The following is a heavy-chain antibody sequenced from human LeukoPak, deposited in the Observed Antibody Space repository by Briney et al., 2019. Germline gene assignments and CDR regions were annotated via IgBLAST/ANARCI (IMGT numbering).Heavy chain of an antibody. Sequence: GGSLRLSCEASGFTVSSNYMSWVRQAPGKGLEWVSVIYSGGSTYYADSVKGRFTISRDNSKNTLYLQMNSLRAEDTAVYYCARDLRYWFDPWGQGTLVTVSS. CDR3: ARDLRYWFDP. V-gene: IGHV3-53*01. J-gene: IGHJ5*02. CDR2: IYSGGST. CDR1: GFTVSSNY.